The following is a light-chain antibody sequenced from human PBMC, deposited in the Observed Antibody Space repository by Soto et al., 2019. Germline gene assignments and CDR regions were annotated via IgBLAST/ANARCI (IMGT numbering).Light chain of an antibody. CDR2: GAS. J-gene: IGKJ1*01. CDR3: QQYGNSLPWT. CDR1: QSVRSSS. Sequence: EVVLTQSPGTLSLSPGERATLSCRAIQSVRSSSLAWYQQKPGQAPRLLIYGASSRATGIPDRFSGSGSGTDFTLTISRLEPEDFAVYYCQQYGNSLPWTFGQGTKVDIK. V-gene: IGKV3-20*01.